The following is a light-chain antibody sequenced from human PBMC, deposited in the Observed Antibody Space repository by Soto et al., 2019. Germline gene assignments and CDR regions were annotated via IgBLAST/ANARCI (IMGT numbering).Light chain of an antibody. Sequence: EIVLTQSPATLSVSPGEEAILSCRASQSVPSDSLAWYQHKPGQAPRLLIYATSNKATGVPARFGGSGTGTDFTMGVNTVQPEDFAVYYCEHYDIAARTFGPGTKLEVK. CDR1: QSVPSDS. CDR3: EHYDIAART. J-gene: IGKJ1*01. V-gene: IGKV3-20*01. CDR2: ATS.